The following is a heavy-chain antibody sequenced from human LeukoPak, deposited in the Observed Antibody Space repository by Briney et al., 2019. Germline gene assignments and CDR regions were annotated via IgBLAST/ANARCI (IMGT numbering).Heavy chain of an antibody. CDR2: INHSENT. D-gene: IGHD3-22*01. CDR3: ARGETYYYDTSGYFIFDY. V-gene: IGHV4-34*01. CDR1: GGSFSDYY. Sequence: PSETLSLTCAVYGGSFSDYYWSWIRQPPGKGLEWIGEINHSENTNYNPSLKSRVTISVDTSKNQFSLKLSSVTAADTAVYYCARGETYYYDTSGYFIFDYWGQGTLVTVSS. J-gene: IGHJ4*02.